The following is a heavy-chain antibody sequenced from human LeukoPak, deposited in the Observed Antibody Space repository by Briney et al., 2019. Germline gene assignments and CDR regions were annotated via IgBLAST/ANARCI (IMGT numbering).Heavy chain of an antibody. CDR3: ARSAFYGDYYFDY. Sequence: PSETLSLTCAVYGGSFSGYYWSWIRQPPGKGLEWIGEINHSGSTNYNPSLKSRVTISVDTSKNQFSLKLSSVTAADTAVYYCARSAFYGDYYFDYWGQGTLVTVSS. D-gene: IGHD4-17*01. V-gene: IGHV4-34*01. J-gene: IGHJ4*02. CDR1: GGSFSGYY. CDR2: INHSGST.